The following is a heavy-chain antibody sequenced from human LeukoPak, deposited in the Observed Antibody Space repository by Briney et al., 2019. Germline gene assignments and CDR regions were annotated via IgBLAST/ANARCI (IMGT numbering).Heavy chain of an antibody. D-gene: IGHD6-13*01. CDR1: GITFSSYA. V-gene: IGHV3-23*01. J-gene: IGHJ4*02. Sequence: PGGSLRLSCAASGITFSSYAMSWVRQAPGKGLEWVSAISGSGGSTYYADSVKGRFTISRDNSKNTLYLQMNSLRAEDTAVYYCAKRFAYSTTGVYFDYGGQGPLVTVSS. CDR3: AKRFAYSTTGVYFDY. CDR2: ISGSGGST.